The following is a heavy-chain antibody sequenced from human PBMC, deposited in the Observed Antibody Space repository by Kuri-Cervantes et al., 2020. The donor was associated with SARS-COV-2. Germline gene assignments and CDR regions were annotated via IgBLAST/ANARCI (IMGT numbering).Heavy chain of an antibody. Sequence: ESLKISCAVYGGSFSGYYWSWIRQPPGKGLEWIGEINHSGSTNYNPSLKSRVTISVDTSKNQFSLKLSSVTAADTAVYYCARQYYYVSSGHFDYWGQGTLVTGYS. CDR3: ARQYYYVSSGHFDY. V-gene: IGHV4-34*01. J-gene: IGHJ4*02. CDR1: GGSFSGYY. CDR2: INHSGST. D-gene: IGHD3-22*01.